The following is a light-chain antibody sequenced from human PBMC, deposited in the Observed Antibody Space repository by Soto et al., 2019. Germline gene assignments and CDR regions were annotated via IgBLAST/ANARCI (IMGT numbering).Light chain of an antibody. CDR3: SSYTSSSSYV. J-gene: IGLJ1*01. CDR1: SSDVGGDSY. Sequence: QSALTQPASVSGSPGQSITLTCTGTSSDVGGDSYVSWYQQHPGKDPILILSEVSNRQSGISSRFSASKSGDTASLTISGLQDEEEDDYYCSSYTSSSSYVFGTGTKVTVL. V-gene: IGLV2-14*01. CDR2: EVS.